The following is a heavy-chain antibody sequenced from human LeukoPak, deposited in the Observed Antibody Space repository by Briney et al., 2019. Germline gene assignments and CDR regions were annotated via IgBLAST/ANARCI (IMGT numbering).Heavy chain of an antibody. D-gene: IGHD3-16*01. CDR1: GGSINRYY. CDR2: IYYSGST. J-gene: IGHJ4*02. V-gene: IGHV4-39*01. Sequence: SETLSLTCTVSGGSINRYYWGWIRQPPGKGLEWIGSIYYSGSTYYNPSLKSRVTISVDTSKNQFSLKLSSVTAADTAVYYCPGGEGYFDYWGQGTLVTVSS. CDR3: PGGEGYFDY.